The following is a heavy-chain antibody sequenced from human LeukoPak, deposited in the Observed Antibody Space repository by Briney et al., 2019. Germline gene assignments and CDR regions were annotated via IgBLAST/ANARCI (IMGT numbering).Heavy chain of an antibody. Sequence: GGSLRLSCAASGFTFSSYAMNWVRQAPGKGLEWVSGISGGGGSTYYADSVKGRFTISRDNSKNSLNLQMNSLRTEDTALYYCAKDECSGGSCYLGAFDIWGQGTMVTVSS. J-gene: IGHJ3*02. V-gene: IGHV3-43*02. CDR2: ISGGGGST. CDR3: AKDECSGGSCYLGAFDI. CDR1: GFTFSSYA. D-gene: IGHD2-15*01.